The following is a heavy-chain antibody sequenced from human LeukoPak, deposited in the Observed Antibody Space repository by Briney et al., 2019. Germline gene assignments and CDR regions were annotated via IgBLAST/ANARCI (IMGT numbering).Heavy chain of an antibody. CDR1: GGSFSGYY. CDR3: AREASSGWYGGVDY. J-gene: IGHJ4*02. CDR2: INDSGST. D-gene: IGHD6-19*01. Sequence: PSETLSLTCAVYGGSFSGYYWSWIRQPLGKGLEWIGEINDSGSTNYNPSLKSRVTISVDTSKNQFSLKLSSVTAADTAVYYCAREASSGWYGGVDYWGQGTLVTVSS. V-gene: IGHV4-34*01.